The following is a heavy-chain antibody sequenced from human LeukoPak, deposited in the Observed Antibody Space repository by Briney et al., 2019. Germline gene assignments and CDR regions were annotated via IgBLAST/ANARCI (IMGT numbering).Heavy chain of an antibody. CDR1: GYTFTGYY. J-gene: IGHJ5*02. Sequence: GASVKVSCKASGYTFTGYYMHWVRQAPGQGLEWMGWINPNSGGTNYAQKFQGRVTMTRDTSISTAYMELSRLTSDDTAVYYCVRPPTNYVNWFDPWGQGTLVTVSS. CDR3: VRPPTNYVNWFDP. V-gene: IGHV1-2*02. D-gene: IGHD1-7*01. CDR2: INPNSGGT.